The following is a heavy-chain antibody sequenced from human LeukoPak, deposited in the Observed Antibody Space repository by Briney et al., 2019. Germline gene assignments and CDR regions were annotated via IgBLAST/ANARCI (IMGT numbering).Heavy chain of an antibody. V-gene: IGHV1-8*01. CDR2: MNPNNGNT. CDR3: ARTFPGDY. D-gene: IGHD2/OR15-2a*01. Sequence: ASVKVSCKASGYTSTNYDINWVRQATGQGLEWLGWMNPNNGNTAYAQRFQGRVTMTRDTSKSTAYMELSSLRYEDTAVYYCARTFPGDYWGQGTLVTVSS. CDR1: GYTSTNYD. J-gene: IGHJ4*02.